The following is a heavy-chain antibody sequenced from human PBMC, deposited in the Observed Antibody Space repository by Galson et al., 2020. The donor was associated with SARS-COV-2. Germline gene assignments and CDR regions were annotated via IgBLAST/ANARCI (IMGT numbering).Heavy chain of an antibody. Sequence: PWGVLRLSCAASGFTFSSYTMNWVRQAPGKGLEWVSAISSSGSFLYYADSVKGRFTISRDNAKNSLYLQMNSLRAEDTAVYYCTTPHPDTFLYEYYYYYGMDVWGQGTTVTVSS. V-gene: IGHV3-21*01. D-gene: IGHD3-22*01. J-gene: IGHJ6*02. CDR3: TTPHPDTFLYEYYYYYGMDV. CDR2: ISSSGSFL. CDR1: GFTFSSYT.